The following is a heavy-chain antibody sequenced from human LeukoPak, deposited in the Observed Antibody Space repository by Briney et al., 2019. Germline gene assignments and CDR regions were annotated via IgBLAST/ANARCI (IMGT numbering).Heavy chain of an antibody. Sequence: PSETLSLTCTVSGGSISSYYWSWIRQPPGKGLEWIGYIYYSGSPTYNPSLKSRVTISVDTSKNQFSLKLSSVTAADTAVYYCARRGLTYYYDSSDYWGQGTLVTVSS. CDR3: ARRGLTYYYDSSDY. CDR2: IYYSGSP. V-gene: IGHV4-59*12. J-gene: IGHJ4*02. D-gene: IGHD3-22*01. CDR1: GGSISSYY.